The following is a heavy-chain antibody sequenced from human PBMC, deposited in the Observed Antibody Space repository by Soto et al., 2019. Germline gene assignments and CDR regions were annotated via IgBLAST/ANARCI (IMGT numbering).Heavy chain of an antibody. CDR2: ISYDGSNK. Sequence: PGGSLRLSCAASGFTFSSYAMHWVRQAPGKGLEWVAVISYDGSNKYYADSVKGRFTISRDNSKNTLYLQMNSLRAEDTAVYYCARDNFIVLVPAAPGDYYYGMDVWGQGTTVTVSS. CDR1: GFTFSSYA. J-gene: IGHJ6*02. V-gene: IGHV3-30-3*01. CDR3: ARDNFIVLVPAAPGDYYYGMDV. D-gene: IGHD2-2*01.